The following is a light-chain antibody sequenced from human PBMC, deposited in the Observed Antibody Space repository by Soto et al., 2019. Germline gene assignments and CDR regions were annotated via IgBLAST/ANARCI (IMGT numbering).Light chain of an antibody. Sequence: QSALTQPASVSGSPGQSITISCTGTSSDVGGYNYVSWYQQHPGEAPKLMIYDVSNRPSGVSNRFSGSKSGNTASLTISGLQAEDEADYYCSSYTSSSTLYVFGTGTKVTVL. CDR1: SSDVGGYNY. CDR3: SSYTSSSTLYV. CDR2: DVS. V-gene: IGLV2-14*01. J-gene: IGLJ1*01.